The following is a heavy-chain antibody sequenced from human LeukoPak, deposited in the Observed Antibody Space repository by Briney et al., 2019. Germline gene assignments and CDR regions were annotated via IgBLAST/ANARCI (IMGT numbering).Heavy chain of an antibody. J-gene: IGHJ4*02. V-gene: IGHV1-69*13. CDR3: ARAGLRRYGSGSLDY. CDR1: GGTFSSYA. CDR2: IIPIFGTA. Sequence: GASVKVSCKASGGTFSSYAISWVRQAPGQGLEWMGGIIPIFGTANYAQKFQGRVTITAGESTSTAYMELRSLRSDDTAVYYCARAGLRRYGSGSLDYWGQGTLVTVSS. D-gene: IGHD3-10*01.